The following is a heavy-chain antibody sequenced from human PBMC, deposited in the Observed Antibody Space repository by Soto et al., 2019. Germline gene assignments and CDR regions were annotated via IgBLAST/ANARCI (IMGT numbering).Heavy chain of an antibody. CDR3: AKLTSSPPD. D-gene: IGHD2-2*01. J-gene: IGHJ4*02. Sequence: GGSLRLSCAASGFTFDDYSMRWVRQAPGKGLEWVSGISWNSGRTGYADSVKGRFTISRDNAKNSLYLQMNSLRDDDTAFYYCAKLTSSPPDWGQGTLVTVSS. CDR2: ISWNSGRT. CDR1: GFTFDDYS. V-gene: IGHV3-9*01.